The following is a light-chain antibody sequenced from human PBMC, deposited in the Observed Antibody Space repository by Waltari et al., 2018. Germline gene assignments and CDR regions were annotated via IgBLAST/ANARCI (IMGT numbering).Light chain of an antibody. CDR1: SSDVGAYSL. CDR3: CSYAGSSTLV. J-gene: IGLJ2*01. Sequence: QSALTQPASVSGSPGQSITISCTGTSSDVGAYSLVSWYQQHPGKAPKLMIYEGSKRPSGVSNRFSGSKSGHTASLTISGLQAEDEADYYCCSYAGSSTLVFGGGTKLTVL. V-gene: IGLV2-23*01. CDR2: EGS.